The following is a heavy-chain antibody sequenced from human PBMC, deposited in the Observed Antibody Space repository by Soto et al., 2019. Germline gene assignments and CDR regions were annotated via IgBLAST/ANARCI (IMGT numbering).Heavy chain of an antibody. J-gene: IGHJ5*02. V-gene: IGHV4-34*01. Sequence: PSETLSLTCADYGGSFSGYYWSWIRQPPGKGQEWIGEINHSGSTNYNPSLKSRVTISVDTSKNQFSLKLSSVTAADTAVYYCARGLRVVVPAAMPASGVFTWFDPWGQEALVTVSA. CDR3: ARGLRVVVPAAMPASGVFTWFDP. CDR2: INHSGST. D-gene: IGHD2-2*01. CDR1: GGSFSGYY.